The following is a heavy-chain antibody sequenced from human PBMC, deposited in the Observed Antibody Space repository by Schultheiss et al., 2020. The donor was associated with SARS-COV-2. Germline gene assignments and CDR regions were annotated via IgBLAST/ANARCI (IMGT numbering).Heavy chain of an antibody. V-gene: IGHV4-59*01. CDR2: IYYSGST. CDR1: GGSISSYY. J-gene: IGHJ4*02. CDR3: ARGLAYCGGDCYRL. Sequence: SETLFLTCTVSGGSISSYYWSWIRQPPGKGLEWIGYIYYSGSTNYNPSLKSRVTISVDTSKNQFSLKLSSVTAADTAVYYCARGLAYCGGDCYRLWGQGTLVTVSS. D-gene: IGHD2-21*01.